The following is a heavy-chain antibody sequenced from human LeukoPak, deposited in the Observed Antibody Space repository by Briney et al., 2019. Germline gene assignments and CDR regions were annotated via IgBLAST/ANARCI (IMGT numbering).Heavy chain of an antibody. J-gene: IGHJ4*02. D-gene: IGHD3-22*01. Sequence: ASVKVSCKASGGTFSSYAISWVRQAPGQGLEWMGGIIPIFGTANYAQKFQGRVTITTDEPTSTAYMELSSLRSEDTAVYCCARESSPYYYDSSGSQYWGQGTLVTVSS. CDR3: ARESSPYYYDSSGSQY. CDR1: GGTFSSYA. CDR2: IIPIFGTA. V-gene: IGHV1-69*05.